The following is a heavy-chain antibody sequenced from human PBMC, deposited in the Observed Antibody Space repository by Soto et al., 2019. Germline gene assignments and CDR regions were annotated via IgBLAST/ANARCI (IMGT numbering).Heavy chain of an antibody. J-gene: IGHJ3*01. Sequence: QVQLVESGGGVVQPGRCLRLACAASGFTFSNYAMLWVRQASGTGLEWVALITNGGIEMYDDSVRGRFTIFRDNSKNTVYLQMNHMRAEDAAVYFCAREGWAQVASGSDVWGHGTMVSVSS. D-gene: IGHD6-25*01. CDR2: ITNGGIE. V-gene: IGHV3-30*01. CDR3: AREGWAQVASGSDV. CDR1: GFTFSNYA.